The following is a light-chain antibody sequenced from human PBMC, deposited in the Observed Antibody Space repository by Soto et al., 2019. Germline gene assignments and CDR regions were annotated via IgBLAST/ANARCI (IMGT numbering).Light chain of an antibody. CDR1: QSVTSSY. CDR2: GAS. Sequence: EIVLTQSPGTLSLSPGAGATLSCRASQSVTSSYLAWFQQKPGQAPRLLIYGASSRATGIPDRFSGSGSGTDFTLSIGRLEPEDFAVYYCQQYGSSPPWTFGQGTKVEIK. V-gene: IGKV3-20*01. J-gene: IGKJ1*01. CDR3: QQYGSSPPWT.